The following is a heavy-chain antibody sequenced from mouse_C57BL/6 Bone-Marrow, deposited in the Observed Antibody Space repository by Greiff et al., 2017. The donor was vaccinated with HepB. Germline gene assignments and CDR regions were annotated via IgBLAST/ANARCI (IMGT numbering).Heavy chain of an antibody. Sequence: VQLQQPGAELVKPGASVKLSCKASGYTFTSYWMQWVKQRPGQGLEWIGEIDPSDSYTNYNQKFKGKATLTVDTSSSTAYMQLSSLTSEDSAVYYCASVYYYSYFDYWGQGTTLTVSS. D-gene: IGHD1-1*01. CDR3: ASVYYYSYFDY. CDR2: IDPSDSYT. J-gene: IGHJ2*01. V-gene: IGHV1-50*01. CDR1: GYTFTSYW.